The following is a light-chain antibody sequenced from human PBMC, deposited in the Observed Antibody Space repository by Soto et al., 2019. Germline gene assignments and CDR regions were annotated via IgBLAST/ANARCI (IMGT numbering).Light chain of an antibody. CDR3: SSYTSSSTLEYV. V-gene: IGLV2-14*01. J-gene: IGLJ1*01. Sequence: QSALTQPASVSGSPGQSSTISCTGTSSDVGGYNYVSWYQQHPGKAPKLMIYDVSNRPSGVSNRFSGSKSGNTASLTISGLQAEDEADYYCSSYTSSSTLEYVFGTGTKVTVL. CDR1: SSDVGGYNY. CDR2: DVS.